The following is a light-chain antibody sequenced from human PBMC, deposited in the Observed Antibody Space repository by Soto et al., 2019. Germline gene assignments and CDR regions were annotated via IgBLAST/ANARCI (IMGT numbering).Light chain of an antibody. CDR2: DDN. CDR1: NSNIGSNT. J-gene: IGLJ1*01. CDR3: GSWDSSLSAYV. V-gene: IGLV1-51*01. Sequence: QSVLTQPPSASGTPGQRVTISCSGSNSNIGSNTVNWYQQLPGTAPKLLIYDDNKRPSGIPDRFSGSKSGTSATLGITGFQTGDEADYYCGSWDSSLSAYVFGTGTKVTVL.